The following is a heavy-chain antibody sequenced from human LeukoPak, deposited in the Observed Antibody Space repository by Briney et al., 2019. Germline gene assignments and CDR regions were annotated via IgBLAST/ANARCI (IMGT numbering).Heavy chain of an antibody. CDR1: GGSISSSSYY. V-gene: IGHV4-39*07. CDR3: ARDGRVWGSYGATLFDY. CDR2: IYYSGST. J-gene: IGHJ4*02. D-gene: IGHD3-16*01. Sequence: SETLSLTCTVSGGSISSSSYYWGWIRQPPGKGLEWIGSIYYSGSTYYNPSLKSRVTISVDTSKNQFSLKLSSVTAADTAVYYCARDGRVWGSYGATLFDYWGQGTLVTVSS.